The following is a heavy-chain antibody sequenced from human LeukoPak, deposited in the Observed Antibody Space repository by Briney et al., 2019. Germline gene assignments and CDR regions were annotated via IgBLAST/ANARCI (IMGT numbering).Heavy chain of an antibody. Sequence: GGSLRLSCAATGFTFSSYAMNWVRQAPGKGLEWVSAVRGSDAGTSYADSVKGRFTISRDNSKNTLYLQMNSLRAEDTAVYYCAKNRGGSYYSGSDYWGQGTLVTVSS. CDR2: VRGSDAGT. CDR3: AKNRGGSYYSGSDY. D-gene: IGHD1-26*01. CDR1: GFTFSSYA. V-gene: IGHV3-23*01. J-gene: IGHJ4*02.